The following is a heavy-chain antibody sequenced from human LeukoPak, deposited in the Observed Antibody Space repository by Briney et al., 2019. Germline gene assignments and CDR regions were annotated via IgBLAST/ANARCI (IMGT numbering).Heavy chain of an antibody. CDR2: ISAYSGNT. V-gene: IGHV1-18*01. CDR3: ARGRDYYGSSDYPDPTYFDY. J-gene: IGHJ4*02. D-gene: IGHD3-22*01. Sequence: ASVKVSCKASGHTFTNYAISWVRQAPGQGLEWMGRISAYSGNTNYAQKLRGRVTMTTATSTSTAYMELRSLRSDDTAVYFCARGRDYYGSSDYPDPTYFDYWGQGTLVTVSS. CDR1: GHTFTNYA.